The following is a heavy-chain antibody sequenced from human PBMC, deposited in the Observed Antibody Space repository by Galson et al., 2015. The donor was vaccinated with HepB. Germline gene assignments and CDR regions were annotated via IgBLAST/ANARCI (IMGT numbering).Heavy chain of an antibody. CDR2: ISSSSSRTI. V-gene: IGHV3-48*01. J-gene: IGHJ6*03. D-gene: IGHD3-3*01. CDR3: TGQSDYYSYMGV. Sequence: SLRLSCAASGFTFSSYSMNWVRQAPGKGLEWVSYISSSSSRTIYYADSVKGRFTISRDNAKNSLYLQMNSLRADNTAVYYCTGQSDYYSYMGVWGKGTTVTVSS. CDR1: GFTFSSYS.